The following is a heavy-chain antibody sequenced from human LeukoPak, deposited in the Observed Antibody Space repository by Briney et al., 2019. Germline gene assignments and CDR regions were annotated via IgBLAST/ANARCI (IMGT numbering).Heavy chain of an antibody. CDR1: GFTFSSYA. CDR2: ISGSGGST. Sequence: GGSLRLSCAASGFTFSSYAMSWVRQAPGKGLEWVSAISGSGGSTYYADSVKGRFTISRDNSKNTLYLQMNSLRTEDTAVYYCVKGGSITMIVVVPINDYWGQGTLVTVSS. CDR3: VKGGSITMIVVVPINDY. D-gene: IGHD3-22*01. V-gene: IGHV3-23*01. J-gene: IGHJ4*02.